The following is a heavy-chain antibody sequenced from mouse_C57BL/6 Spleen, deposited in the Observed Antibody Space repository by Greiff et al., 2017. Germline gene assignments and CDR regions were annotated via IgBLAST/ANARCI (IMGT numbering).Heavy chain of an antibody. V-gene: IGHV1-64*01. Sequence: VQLQQSGAELVKPGASVKLSCKASGYTFTSYWMHWVKQRPGQGLEWIGMIHPNSGSTNYNEKFKSKATLTVDKSSSTAYMQLSSLTSEDSAVYYCAGYYGYDEAWFAYWGQGTLVTVSA. CDR3: AGYYGYDEAWFAY. J-gene: IGHJ3*01. D-gene: IGHD2-2*01. CDR2: IHPNSGST. CDR1: GYTFTSYW.